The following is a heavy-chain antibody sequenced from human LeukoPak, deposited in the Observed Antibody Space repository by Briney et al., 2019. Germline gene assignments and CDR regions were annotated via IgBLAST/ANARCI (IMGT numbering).Heavy chain of an antibody. Sequence: SVKVSCKASGGTFSSYTISWVRQAPGQGLEWMGRIIPILGIANYAQKFQGRVTITADKSTSTAYMELSSLRSEDTAAYYCATYSNYVYYYYYYMDVWGKGTAVTVSS. V-gene: IGHV1-69*02. CDR1: GGTFSSYT. CDR2: IIPILGIA. D-gene: IGHD4-11*01. CDR3: ATYSNYVYYYYYYMDV. J-gene: IGHJ6*03.